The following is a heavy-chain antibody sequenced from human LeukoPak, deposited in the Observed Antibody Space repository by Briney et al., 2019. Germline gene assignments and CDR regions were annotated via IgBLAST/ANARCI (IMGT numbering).Heavy chain of an antibody. J-gene: IGHJ4*02. Sequence: SVTLSLTCTVSYYPINNDYYRGWPRQPPGKGLEWIGTMYQSGSPYYNPSLKSRVTISVDTSNNQFSLKLSSVTAADTAVYYCARYDVWGSYRAFDYWGQGTLVTVSS. CDR2: MYQSGSP. D-gene: IGHD3-16*02. V-gene: IGHV4-38-2*02. CDR3: ARYDVWGSYRAFDY. CDR1: YYPINNDYY.